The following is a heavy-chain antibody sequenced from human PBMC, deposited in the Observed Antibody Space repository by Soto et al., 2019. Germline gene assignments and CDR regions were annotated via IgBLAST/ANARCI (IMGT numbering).Heavy chain of an antibody. D-gene: IGHD1-7*01. Sequence: QVQLVQSGAEVKRPGASVMVSCQISGHTLTELSIHWVRQAPGQGLEWVGGFNPEDGEVLSSQSLQGRVTFIQHTVTATVYMEVSGLTSDDTAVYYCATPTPLRGTIITNINFDYWGQGTLVTVSS. CDR2: FNPEDGEV. V-gene: IGHV1-24*01. J-gene: IGHJ4*02. CDR3: ATPTPLRGTIITNINFDY. CDR1: GHTLTELS.